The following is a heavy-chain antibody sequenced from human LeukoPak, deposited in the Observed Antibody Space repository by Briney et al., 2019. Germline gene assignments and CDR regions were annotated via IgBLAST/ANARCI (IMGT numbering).Heavy chain of an antibody. D-gene: IGHD3-22*01. CDR3: AKDAVPRDSSGLLYYFDY. CDR2: ISWNSGSI. V-gene: IGHV3-9*01. CDR1: GFTFDDYA. J-gene: IGHJ4*02. Sequence: PGRSLRLSCAASGFTFDDYAMHWVRQAPGKGLEWVSGISWNSGSIGYADSVKGRFTISRDNAKNSPYLQMNSLRAGDTALYYCAKDAVPRDSSGLLYYFDYWGQGTLVTVSS.